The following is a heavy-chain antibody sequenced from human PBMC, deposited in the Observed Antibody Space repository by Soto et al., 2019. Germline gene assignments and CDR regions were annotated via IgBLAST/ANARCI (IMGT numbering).Heavy chain of an antibody. D-gene: IGHD6-19*01. J-gene: IGHJ4*02. CDR1: GYAFTGYA. V-gene: IGHV1-3*01. Sequence: ASVKVSCKASGYAFTGYAMHWVRQAPGQRLEWMGWINAGNGNTKYSQKFQGRVTITRDTSASTAYMELSSLRSEDTAVYYCARAVAVPADFDYWGQGTLVTVS. CDR2: INAGNGNT. CDR3: ARAVAVPADFDY.